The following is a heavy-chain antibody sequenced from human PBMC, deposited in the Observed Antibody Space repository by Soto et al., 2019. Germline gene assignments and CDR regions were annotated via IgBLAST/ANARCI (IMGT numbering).Heavy chain of an antibody. Sequence: PSETLSLTCTVPGGSVSSYYWSWIRQPPGKGLEWIGYIYYSGSTNYNPSLKSRVTISVDTSKNQFSLKLSSVTAADTAVYYCARDPYDSSGPHFDLWGRGTLVTVSS. CDR2: IYYSGST. D-gene: IGHD3-22*01. J-gene: IGHJ2*01. V-gene: IGHV4-59*02. CDR3: ARDPYDSSGPHFDL. CDR1: GGSVSSYY.